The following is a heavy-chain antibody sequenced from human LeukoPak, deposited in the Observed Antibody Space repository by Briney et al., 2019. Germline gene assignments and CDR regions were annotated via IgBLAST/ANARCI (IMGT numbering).Heavy chain of an antibody. CDR1: GFTFSSYG. CDR2: IRYDGSNK. Sequence: GGSLRLSCAASGFTFSSYGMHWVRQAPGKGLEWVAFIRYDGSNKYYADSVKGRFTISRDNSKNTLYLQMNSLRAEDTAVYYCAKDQGYCSSTSCYSEGYFDYWGQGTLVTVSS. V-gene: IGHV3-30*02. CDR3: AKDQGYCSSTSCYSEGYFDY. J-gene: IGHJ4*02. D-gene: IGHD2-2*02.